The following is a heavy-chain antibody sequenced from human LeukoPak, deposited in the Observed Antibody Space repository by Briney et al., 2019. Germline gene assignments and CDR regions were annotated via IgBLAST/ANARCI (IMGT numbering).Heavy chain of an antibody. D-gene: IGHD1-14*01. CDR1: GGSISSSSYY. CDR3: ARAPGFRMRSYFDY. CDR2: IYYSGST. J-gene: IGHJ4*02. Sequence: PSETLSLTCTVSGGSISSSSYYWGWIRQPPGKGLEWIGSIYYSGSTYYNPSLKSRVTISVDTSKNQFSLKLSSVTAADTAVYYCARAPGFRMRSYFDYWGQGTLVTVSS. V-gene: IGHV4-39*07.